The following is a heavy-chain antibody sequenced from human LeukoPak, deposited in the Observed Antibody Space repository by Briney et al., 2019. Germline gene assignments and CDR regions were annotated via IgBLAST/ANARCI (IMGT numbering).Heavy chain of an antibody. CDR3: ARDRSSGSYGIGGMDV. CDR2: ISSSSSYI. Sequence: GGSLRLSCAASGFTFSSYGMHWVRQAPGKGLEWVSSISSSSSYIYYADSVKGRFTISRDNAKNSLYLQMNSLRAEDTAVYYCARDRSSGSYGIGGMDVWGQGTTVTVSS. J-gene: IGHJ6*02. D-gene: IGHD6-19*01. CDR1: GFTFSSYG. V-gene: IGHV3-21*01.